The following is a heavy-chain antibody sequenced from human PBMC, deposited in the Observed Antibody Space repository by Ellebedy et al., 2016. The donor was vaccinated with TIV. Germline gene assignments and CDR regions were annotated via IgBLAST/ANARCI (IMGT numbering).Heavy chain of an antibody. Sequence: ASVKVSCXASGDTFTNFDINWVRQAAGQGLEWMGISHPSGSDTNYAQQFQGRVTMTRDTSTSTVYMDLSSLRSDDTAVYYCATWGTGQVDDALDIWGQGTMVTVSS. D-gene: IGHD1-1*01. CDR1: GDTFTNFD. CDR3: ATWGTGQVDDALDI. J-gene: IGHJ3*02. V-gene: IGHV1-46*03. CDR2: SHPSGSDT.